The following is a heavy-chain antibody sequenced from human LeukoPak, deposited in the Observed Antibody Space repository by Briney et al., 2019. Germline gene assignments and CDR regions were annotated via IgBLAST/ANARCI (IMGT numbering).Heavy chain of an antibody. CDR2: IKSETDGGTT. D-gene: IGHD3-16*01. V-gene: IGHV3-15*01. J-gene: IGHJ4*02. CDR1: GFTFSYTW. Sequence: GGSLRLSCAASGFTFSYTWMSWVRPAPGKGLEWVGRIKSETDGGTTEYAAPVKGRFTISRDDSENTLSLQMNSLTIDDTAMYYCTQGGTKAYSWGQGTLVTVSS. CDR3: TQGGTKAYS.